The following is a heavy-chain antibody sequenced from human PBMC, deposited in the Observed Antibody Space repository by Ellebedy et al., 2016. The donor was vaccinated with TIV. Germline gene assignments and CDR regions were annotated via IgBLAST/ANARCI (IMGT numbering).Heavy chain of an antibody. CDR3: ARGSYDILTEDWFDP. J-gene: IGHJ5*02. V-gene: IGHV4-59*08. Sequence: SETLSLXXTVSGGSISSYYWSWIRQPPGKGLEWIGYIYYSGSTNCNPSLKSRVTISVDTSKNQFSLKLSSVTAADTAVYYCARGSYDILTEDWFDPWGQGTLVTVSS. CDR1: GGSISSYY. D-gene: IGHD3-9*01. CDR2: IYYSGST.